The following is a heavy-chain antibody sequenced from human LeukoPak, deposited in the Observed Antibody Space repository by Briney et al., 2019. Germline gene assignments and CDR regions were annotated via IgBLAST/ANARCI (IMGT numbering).Heavy chain of an antibody. J-gene: IGHJ6*02. CDR2: IYYSGST. V-gene: IGHV4-31*03. D-gene: IGHD2-2*02. CDR3: ARGRGLVVVPAAIRYYYYYGMDA. Sequence: SETLSLTCTVSGGSISSSSYYWGWIRQHPGKGLEWIGYIYYSGSTYYNPSLKSRVTISVDTSKNQFSLKLSSVTAADTAVYYCARGRGLVVVPAAIRYYYYYGMDAWGQGTTVTVSS. CDR1: GGSISSSSYY.